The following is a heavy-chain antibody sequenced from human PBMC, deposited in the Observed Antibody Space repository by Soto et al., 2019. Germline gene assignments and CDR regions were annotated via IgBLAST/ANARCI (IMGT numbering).Heavy chain of an antibody. J-gene: IGHJ3*02. CDR2: IYWDDDK. CDR3: AHSAPSGSYYVGDAFDI. V-gene: IGHV2-5*02. Sequence: QITLKESGPTLVKPTQTLTLTCTFSGFSLSTSGVGVGWIRQPPGKALEWLALIYWDDDKRYSPSLKSRLTITKDTSKNQVVLTMTNMDPVDTATYYCAHSAPSGSYYVGDAFDIWGQGTMVTVSS. D-gene: IGHD1-26*01. CDR1: GFSLSTSGVG.